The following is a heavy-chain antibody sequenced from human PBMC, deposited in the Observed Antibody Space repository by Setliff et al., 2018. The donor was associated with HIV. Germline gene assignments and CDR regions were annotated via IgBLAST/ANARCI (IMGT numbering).Heavy chain of an antibody. CDR2: IIPILGIA. J-gene: IGHJ6*03. CDR3: ARAVYYYYYYMDV. V-gene: IGHV1-69*10. Sequence: SVKVSCKASGGTFSSYAISWVRQAPGQGLEWMGGIIPILGIANYAQKFQGRVTITTDESTSTAYMELSSLRSEDTDVYYCARAVYYYYYYMDVWGKGTTVTVSS. CDR1: GGTFSSYA.